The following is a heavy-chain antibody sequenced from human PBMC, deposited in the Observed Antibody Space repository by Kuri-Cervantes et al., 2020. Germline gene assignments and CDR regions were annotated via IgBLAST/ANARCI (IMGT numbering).Heavy chain of an antibody. CDR1: GGTFTNYA. V-gene: IGHV1-46*01. CDR3: ARPSSGNTPFSYFDY. Sequence: ASVKVSCKASGGTFTNYAINWVRQAPGRGLEWMGIINPSGGGTLYAQKFQGRLTMTRDTSTTTVYMVLSSLRSEDTAVYYCARPSSGNTPFSYFDYWGQGTLVTVSS. J-gene: IGHJ4*02. CDR2: INPSGGGT. D-gene: IGHD3-22*01.